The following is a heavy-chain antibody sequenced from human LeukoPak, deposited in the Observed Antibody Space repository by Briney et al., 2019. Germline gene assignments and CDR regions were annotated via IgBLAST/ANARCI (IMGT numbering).Heavy chain of an antibody. V-gene: IGHV3-21*01. CDR2: ISSSSSYI. J-gene: IGHJ4*02. Sequence: GGSLRLSCAASGFTFSSYSMNWVRQAPGKGLEWVSSISSSSSYIYYADSLKGRFTISRDNAKNSLHLQMNSLRAEDTAVYYCARVFYSSGPDYWGQGTLVTVSS. D-gene: IGHD3-22*01. CDR3: ARVFYSSGPDY. CDR1: GFTFSSYS.